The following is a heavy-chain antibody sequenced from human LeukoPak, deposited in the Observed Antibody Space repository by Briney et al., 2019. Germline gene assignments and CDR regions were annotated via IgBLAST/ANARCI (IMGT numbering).Heavy chain of an antibody. CDR3: VRDLSRGRYNWFDP. V-gene: IGHV1-2*06. D-gene: IGHD6-13*01. Sequence: ASVKVSCXASGYTFTGYYMHWVRQAPGQGLGWMGRINPNSGGTNYAQKFQGRVTMTRDTSISTAYMELSRLRSDDTAVYYCVRDLSRGRYNWFDPWGQGTLVTVSS. J-gene: IGHJ5*02. CDR1: GYTFTGYY. CDR2: INPNSGGT.